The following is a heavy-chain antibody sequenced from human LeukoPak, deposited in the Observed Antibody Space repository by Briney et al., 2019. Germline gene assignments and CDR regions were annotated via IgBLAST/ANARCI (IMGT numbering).Heavy chain of an antibody. CDR1: GGSISSGSYY. CDR2: IYTSGST. Sequence: SETLSLTCTVSGGSISSGSYYWSWIRQPAGKGLEWIGRIYTSGSTNYNPSLKSRVTISVDTSKNQFSLKLSSVTAADTAVYYCARDAGGDGYNRNVGSIDYWGQGTLVTVSS. CDR3: ARDAGGDGYNRNVGSIDY. J-gene: IGHJ4*02. D-gene: IGHD5-24*01. V-gene: IGHV4-61*02.